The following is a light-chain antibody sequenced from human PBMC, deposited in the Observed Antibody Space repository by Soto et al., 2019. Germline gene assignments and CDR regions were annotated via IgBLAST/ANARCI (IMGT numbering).Light chain of an antibody. V-gene: IGKV3-20*01. CDR3: QQYGSSPPIT. CDR2: GAS. Sequence: EIVLTQSPGTLSLSPGERVTLPCRASQSVSSSYLAWYQQKPGQAPRLLIYGASSRATGIPDRFSGSGSGTDFTLTISRLEPEDFAVYYCQQYGSSPPITFGGGTKVEIK. CDR1: QSVSSSY. J-gene: IGKJ4*01.